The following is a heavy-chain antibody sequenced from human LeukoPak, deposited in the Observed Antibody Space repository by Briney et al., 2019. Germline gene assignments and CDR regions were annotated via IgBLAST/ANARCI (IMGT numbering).Heavy chain of an antibody. D-gene: IGHD6-19*01. CDR3: ARVLTVAGKWEGHDY. V-gene: IGHV4-39*07. J-gene: IGHJ4*02. CDR1: GGSISSSSYY. Sequence: ASETLSLTCTVSGGSISSSSYYWGWIRQPPGKGVEWIGSIYYSGSTYYNPSLKSRVTISVDTSKNQFSLKLSSVTAADTVVYYCARVLTVAGKWEGHDYWGQGTLVTVSS. CDR2: IYYSGST.